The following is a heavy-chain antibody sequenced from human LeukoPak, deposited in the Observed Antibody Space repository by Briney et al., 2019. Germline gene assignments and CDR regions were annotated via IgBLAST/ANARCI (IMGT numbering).Heavy chain of an antibody. D-gene: IGHD3-3*01. CDR2: IYYSGST. J-gene: IGHJ5*02. V-gene: IGHV4-59*01. Sequence: SETLSLTCTVSGGSISSYSWSWIRQPPGKGLEGIGYIYYSGSTNYNPSLKSRVTISVDTSKNQFSLKLSSVTAADTAVYYCASMGKGPYDFWSGYYGFWFDPWGQGTLVTVSS. CDR3: ASMGKGPYDFWSGYYGFWFDP. CDR1: GGSISSYS.